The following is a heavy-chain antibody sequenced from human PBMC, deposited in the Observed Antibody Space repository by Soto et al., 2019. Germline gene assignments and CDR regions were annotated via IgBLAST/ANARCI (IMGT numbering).Heavy chain of an antibody. V-gene: IGHV3-30*18. CDR1: GFTFSNYG. D-gene: IGHD1-26*01. J-gene: IGHJ6*02. CDR3: AKDWVGWERRPYYGMDV. CDR2: ISYDGSNK. Sequence: QVQLVESGGGVVQPGRSLRLSCAASGFTFSNYGMHWVRQAPGKGLEWVAVISYDGSNKYYADSVKGRFTISRDNSKNTLYLQMNSLRAEDTAVYYCAKDWVGWERRPYYGMDVWGQGTTFTVSS.